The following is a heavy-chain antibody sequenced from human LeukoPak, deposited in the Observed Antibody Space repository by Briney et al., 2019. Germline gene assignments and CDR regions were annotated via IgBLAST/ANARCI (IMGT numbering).Heavy chain of an antibody. CDR1: GFTFSSYG. V-gene: IGHV3-30*18. D-gene: IGHD6-13*01. CDR3: AKDHSSSWYYFDY. Sequence: PGGSLRLSCAASGFTFSSYGMYWVRQAPGKGLEWVAVISYDGSNKYYADSVKGRFTISRDNSKNTLYLQMNSLRAEDTAVYYCAKDHSSSWYYFDYWGQGTLVTVSS. CDR2: ISYDGSNK. J-gene: IGHJ4*02.